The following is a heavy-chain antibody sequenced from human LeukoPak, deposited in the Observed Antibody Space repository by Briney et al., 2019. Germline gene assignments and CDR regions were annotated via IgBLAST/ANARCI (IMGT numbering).Heavy chain of an antibody. Sequence: GGSLRLSCAAAGFTFSSYWMHWVRQAPGKGLVWVSRINSDGSTTSYADSVKGRFTISRDNAKNSLYLQMNSLRAEDTSVYYCARDHYSSSSHTILYYYYYMDVWGKGTTVTVSS. CDR2: INSDGSTT. CDR1: GFTFSSYW. J-gene: IGHJ6*03. CDR3: ARDHYSSSSHTILYYYYYMDV. V-gene: IGHV3-74*01. D-gene: IGHD6-6*01.